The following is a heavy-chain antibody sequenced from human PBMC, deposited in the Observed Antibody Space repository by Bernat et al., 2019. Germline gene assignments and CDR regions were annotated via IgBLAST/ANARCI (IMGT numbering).Heavy chain of an antibody. J-gene: IGHJ4*02. CDR1: GGSISSSNYY. D-gene: IGHD3-22*01. V-gene: IGHV4-39*01. Sequence: QLQLHESGPGLVKPSETLSLTCAVSGGSISSSNYYWGWIRQPPGKGLEWIGNIYYSGTTYYNPSLKSRVTISVDTSKNQFSLKWGSVTAADTVLYYCARLGSSSSGGGFDYWGQGTLVTVAS. CDR2: IYYSGTT. CDR3: ARLGSSSSGGGFDY.